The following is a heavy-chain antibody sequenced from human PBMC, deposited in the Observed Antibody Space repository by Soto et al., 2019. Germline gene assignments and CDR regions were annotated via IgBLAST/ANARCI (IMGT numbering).Heavy chain of an antibody. Sequence: XGSLRLTCAASGFTFSNAWMSWVRQAPGKGLEWVGRIKSYTNGGTTDYAAPVKGRFAISRDDSKNTLYLQMNSLKTEDAGVYYCTTDDPINKDWGQGTLVTVSS. V-gene: IGHV3-15*01. CDR1: GFTFSNAW. CDR2: IKSYTNGGTT. CDR3: TTDDPINKD. J-gene: IGHJ4*02.